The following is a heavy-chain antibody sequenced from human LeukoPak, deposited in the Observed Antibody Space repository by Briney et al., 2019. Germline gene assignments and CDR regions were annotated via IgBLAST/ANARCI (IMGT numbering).Heavy chain of an antibody. J-gene: IGHJ4*02. CDR2: T. D-gene: IGHD2-21*01. V-gene: IGHV5-51*01. Sequence: TGYSPSFQGQVTISADKSISTAYLQWSSLKASDTAMYYCARRGEFDYWGQGTLVTVSS. CDR3: ARRGEFDY.